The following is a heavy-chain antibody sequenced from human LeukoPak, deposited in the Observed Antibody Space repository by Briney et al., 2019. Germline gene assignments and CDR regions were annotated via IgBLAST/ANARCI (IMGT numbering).Heavy chain of an antibody. J-gene: IGHJ2*01. CDR1: GGSLSGYY. D-gene: IGHD3-9*01. CDR2: INHSGST. V-gene: IGHV4-34*01. Sequence: KSSETLSLTCAVYGGSLSGYYWSWIRQPPGKGLEWIGEINHSGSTNYNPSLKSRVTISIDTSKNQFSLKLSSVTAADTAVYYCARVSGDYDILTGYQKPGYFDLWGRGTLVTVSS. CDR3: ARVSGDYDILTGYQKPGYFDL.